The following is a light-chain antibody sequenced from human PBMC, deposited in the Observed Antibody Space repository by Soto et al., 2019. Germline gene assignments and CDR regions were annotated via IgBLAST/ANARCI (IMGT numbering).Light chain of an antibody. CDR2: TNY. CDR1: RANIGSNT. V-gene: IGLV1-44*01. CDR3: AAWDDSLNRPV. Sequence: QSVLTQPPSASGTPGQTVSISCSGGRANIGSNTVNWYQQLPGTAPKLLIYTNYQRPSGVPDRFSGSKSDTSASLAISGLRSEDEADYYCAAWDDSLNRPVFGGGTQLTVL. J-gene: IGLJ2*01.